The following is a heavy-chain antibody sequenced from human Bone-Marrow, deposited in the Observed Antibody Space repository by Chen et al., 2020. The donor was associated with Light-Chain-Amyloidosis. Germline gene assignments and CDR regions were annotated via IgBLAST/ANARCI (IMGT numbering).Heavy chain of an antibody. Sequence: EVQLVESGGGSTQPGGSLRLSCAASGFTFNEYWLHWVRQVPGKGLVWVARINSYGGSITYSDSVKGRFTISRDNAKNTVYLQMNSLRAEDTAVYYCARSGNYGRYYYFGMDVWGQGTTVTVSS. V-gene: IGHV3-74*01. CDR3: ARSGNYGRYYYFGMDV. CDR2: INSYGGSI. D-gene: IGHD3-10*01. CDR1: GFTFNEYW. J-gene: IGHJ6*02.